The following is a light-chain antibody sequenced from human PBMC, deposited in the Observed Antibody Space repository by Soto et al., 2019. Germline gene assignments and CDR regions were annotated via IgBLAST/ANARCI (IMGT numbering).Light chain of an antibody. CDR2: KAS. CDR1: QEISDW. V-gene: IGKV1-5*03. Sequence: GDRVPITCRASQEISDWLAWYQQRPGKAPKLLIYKASTLQSGVPLRFSGSGSGTEFTLTISSLQPDDFATYYCQQRTFGQGTKVEI. CDR3: QQRT. J-gene: IGKJ1*01.